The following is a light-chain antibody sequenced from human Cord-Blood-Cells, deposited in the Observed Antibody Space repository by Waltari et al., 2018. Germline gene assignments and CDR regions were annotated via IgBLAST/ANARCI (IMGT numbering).Light chain of an antibody. CDR1: QSVSSSY. V-gene: IGKV3-20*01. Sequence: EIVLTQSPGTLSLSPGERATLSCRVSQSVSSSYLAWYQQKPGQAPRLLIHGASSRATGIPDRFSGSGSGTDFTLTISRLEPEDFAVYYCQQYGSSPGYTFGQGTKLEIK. CDR2: GAS. J-gene: IGKJ2*01. CDR3: QQYGSSPGYT.